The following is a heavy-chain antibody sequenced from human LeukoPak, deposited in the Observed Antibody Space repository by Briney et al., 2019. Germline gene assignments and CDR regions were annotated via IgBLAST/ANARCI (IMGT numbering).Heavy chain of an antibody. CDR3: ARENYDGNVFDI. Sequence: PSETLSLTCTVSGGSISSYYWSWIRQPPGKGLEWIGYIYYSGSTHYNPSLKSRVTISVDTSKNQFSLKMSSVTAADTAVYYCARENYDGNVFDIWGQGTMVTASS. D-gene: IGHD1-7*01. CDR2: IYYSGST. V-gene: IGHV4-59*01. CDR1: GGSISSYY. J-gene: IGHJ3*02.